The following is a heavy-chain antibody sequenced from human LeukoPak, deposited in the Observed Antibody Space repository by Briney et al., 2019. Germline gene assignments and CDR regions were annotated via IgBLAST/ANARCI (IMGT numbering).Heavy chain of an antibody. V-gene: IGHV4-59*08. CDR1: GGSISNYY. J-gene: IGHJ3*02. CDR3: ARGPYSYDSSGAFDI. CDR2: IYYSGST. D-gene: IGHD3-22*01. Sequence: SETLSLTCTVSGGSISNYYWSWIRQPPGKGLEWIGYIYYSGSTNYNPSLKSRVTISLDTSKNQFSLKLSSVTAADTAVYFCARGPYSYDSSGAFDIWGQGTMVTVSS.